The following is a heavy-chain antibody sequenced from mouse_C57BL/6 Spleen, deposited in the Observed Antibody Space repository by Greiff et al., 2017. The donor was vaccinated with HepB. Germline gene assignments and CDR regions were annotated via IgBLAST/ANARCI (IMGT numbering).Heavy chain of an antibody. Sequence: QVQLQQSGAELVKPGASVKISCKASGYAFSSYWMNWVKQRPGKGLEWIGQIYPGDGDTNYNGKFKGKATLTAEKSSSTAYMQLSSLTSEDSAVYFCARYYYGSHAMDYWGQGTSVTVSS. CDR2: IYPGDGDT. CDR1: GYAFSSYW. J-gene: IGHJ4*01. D-gene: IGHD1-1*01. V-gene: IGHV1-80*01. CDR3: ARYYYGSHAMDY.